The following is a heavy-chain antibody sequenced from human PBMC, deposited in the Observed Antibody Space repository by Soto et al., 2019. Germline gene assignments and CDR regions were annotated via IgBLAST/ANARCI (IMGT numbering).Heavy chain of an antibody. CDR2: IIPILGIA. D-gene: IGHD3-10*01. CDR3: GGGYYYGSGGGSFDY. CDR1: GGTFSSYT. Sequence: QVQLVQSGAAVKKPGSSVKVSCKASGGTFSSYTISWVRQAPGQGLEWMGRIIPILGIANYAQKFQGRVTITADKSTSTACRERSSLRSEDTGVYYCGGGYYYGSGGGSFDYWGQGTLVTVSS. V-gene: IGHV1-69*02. J-gene: IGHJ4*02.